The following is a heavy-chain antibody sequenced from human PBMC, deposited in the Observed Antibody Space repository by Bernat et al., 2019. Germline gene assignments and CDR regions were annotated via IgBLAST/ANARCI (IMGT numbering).Heavy chain of an antibody. CDR2: IYSGGST. CDR1: GFTVSSNY. D-gene: IGHD3-16*01. J-gene: IGHJ4*02. Sequence: EVQLVESGGGLVQPGGSLRLSCAASGFTVSSNYMSWVRQAPGKGLEWVSVIYSGGSTYYADSVKGRFTISRDNAKNTLYVQMNSLRAEGPLGVVSLTRYFDYWGQGTLVTVSS. V-gene: IGHV3-66*01. CDR3: LTRYFDY.